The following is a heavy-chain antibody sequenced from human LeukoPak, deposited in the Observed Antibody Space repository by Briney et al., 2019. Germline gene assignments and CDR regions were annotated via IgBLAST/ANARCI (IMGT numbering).Heavy chain of an antibody. CDR3: ASGFGELYYYYYMDV. D-gene: IGHD3-10*01. Sequence: SETLSLTCTVSGGSISSSSYYWGWIRQPPGKGLEWIGSIYYSGSTYYNPSLKSRVTISVDTSKNQFSLKLSSVTAADTAVYYCASGFGELYYYYYMDVWGKGTTVTISS. V-gene: IGHV4-39*01. CDR1: GGSISSSSYY. J-gene: IGHJ6*03. CDR2: IYYSGST.